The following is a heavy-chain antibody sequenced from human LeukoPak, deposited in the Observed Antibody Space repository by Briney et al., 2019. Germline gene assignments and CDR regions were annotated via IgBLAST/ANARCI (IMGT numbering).Heavy chain of an antibody. J-gene: IGHJ3*02. CDR2: TYYRSKWYN. V-gene: IGHV6-1*01. CDR3: ARVGTAHYAFDI. Sequence: SQTLSLTCAISGDRVSSNSAAWNRIRQSPSRGLEWLGRTYYRSKWYNDYAVSVKSRITINPDTSKNQFSLQLNSVTPEDTAVYYCARVGTAHYAFDIWGQGTMVTVSS. CDR1: GDRVSSNSAA. D-gene: IGHD2-21*02.